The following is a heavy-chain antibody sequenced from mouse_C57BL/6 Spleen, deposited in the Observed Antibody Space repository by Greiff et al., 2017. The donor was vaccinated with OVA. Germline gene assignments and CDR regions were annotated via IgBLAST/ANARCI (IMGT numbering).Heavy chain of an antibody. CDR3: ARSKELGQNYFDY. CDR2: INPNNGGT. V-gene: IGHV1-18*01. Sequence: VQLQQSGPELVKPGASVKIPCKASGYTFTDYNMDWVKQSPGKSLEWIGDINPNNGGTIYNQKFKGKATLTVDKSSSTAYMELRSLTSEDTAVYYCARSKELGQNYFDYWGQGTTLTVSS. J-gene: IGHJ2*01. CDR1: GYTFTDYN. D-gene: IGHD4-1*01.